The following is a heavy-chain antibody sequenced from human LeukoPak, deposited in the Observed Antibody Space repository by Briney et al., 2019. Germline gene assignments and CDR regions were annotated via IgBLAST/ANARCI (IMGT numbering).Heavy chain of an antibody. CDR3: ARRAPRLYYFDY. CDR1: GFTFSSYG. Sequence: GGSLRLSCAASGFTFSSYGMHWVRQAPGKGLEWVAVIWYDGSNKYYADSVKGRFTISRDNSENTLYLQMNSLRAEDTAVYYCARRAPRLYYFDYWGQGTLVTVSS. D-gene: IGHD3-10*01. CDR2: IWYDGSNK. J-gene: IGHJ4*02. V-gene: IGHV3-33*01.